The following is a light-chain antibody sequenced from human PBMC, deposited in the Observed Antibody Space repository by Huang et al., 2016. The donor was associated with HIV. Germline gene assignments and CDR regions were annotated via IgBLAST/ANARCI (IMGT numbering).Light chain of an antibody. Sequence: DIQMTQSPSILSASVGDRVTITCRASQSVSTWLAWYQQKPGKPPKRLIYKSSTLESGVPSRVSGSGSGTEFTLTISSLQPDDFATYYCQQYNTFWTFGQGTKV. J-gene: IGKJ1*01. CDR3: QQYNTFWT. CDR2: KSS. V-gene: IGKV1-5*03. CDR1: QSVSTW.